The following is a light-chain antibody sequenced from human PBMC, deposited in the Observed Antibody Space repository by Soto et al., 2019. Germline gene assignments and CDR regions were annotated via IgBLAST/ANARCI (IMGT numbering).Light chain of an antibody. CDR2: INNDGSH. CDR3: QSWHDGLPV. J-gene: IGLJ2*01. V-gene: IGLV4-69*01. CDR1: SGHSDYA. Sequence: QPVLTQSPSASASLGASVKLTCTLSSGHSDYAIAWHQQQPEKGPRYLMMINNDGSHTKGDGIPDRFSDSRSGAELHLISSSLQSEDEADYYCQSWHDGLPVFGGGTKLTVL.